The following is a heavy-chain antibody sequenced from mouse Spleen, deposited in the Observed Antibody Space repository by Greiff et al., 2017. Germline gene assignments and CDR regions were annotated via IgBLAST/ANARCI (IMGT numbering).Heavy chain of an antibody. Sequence: QVQLQQPGAELVKPGTSVKLSCKASGYNFTSYWINWVKLRPGQGLEWIGDIYPGSGSTNYNEKFKSKATLTVDTSSSTAYMQLSSLASEDSALYYCARSWDGYYAFAYWGQGTLVTVSA. J-gene: IGHJ3*01. V-gene: IGHV1-55*01. CDR3: ARSWDGYYAFAY. CDR2: IYPGSGST. CDR1: GYNFTSYW. D-gene: IGHD2-3*01.